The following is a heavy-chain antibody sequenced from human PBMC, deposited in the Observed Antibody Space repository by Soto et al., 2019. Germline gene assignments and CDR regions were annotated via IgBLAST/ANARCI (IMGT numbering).Heavy chain of an antibody. CDR2: ISSSSSTI. Sequence: PGGSLRLSCAASGFTFSSYSMNWVRQAPGKGLEWVSYISSSSSTIYYADSVKGRFTISRDNAKNSLYLQMNSLRDEDTAVYYCARDESQVVVAATYGMDVWGQGTTVTVSS. D-gene: IGHD2-15*01. V-gene: IGHV3-48*02. J-gene: IGHJ6*02. CDR3: ARDESQVVVAATYGMDV. CDR1: GFTFSSYS.